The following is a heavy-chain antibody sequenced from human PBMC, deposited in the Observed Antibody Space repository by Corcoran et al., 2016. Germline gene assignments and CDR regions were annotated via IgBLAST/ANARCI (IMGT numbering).Heavy chain of an antibody. J-gene: IGHJ4*02. CDR2: INHSGST. CDR3: ARRLRGDSYGYIDY. CDR1: GGSFSGYY. V-gene: IGHV4-34*01. D-gene: IGHD5-18*01. Sequence: QVQLQQWGAGLLKPSETLSLTCAVYGGSFSGYYWSWIRQPPGKGLEWIGEINHSGSTNYNPSLKSRVTISVDTSKNQFSLKLSSVTAADTAVYYFARRLRGDSYGYIDYWGQGTLVTVSS.